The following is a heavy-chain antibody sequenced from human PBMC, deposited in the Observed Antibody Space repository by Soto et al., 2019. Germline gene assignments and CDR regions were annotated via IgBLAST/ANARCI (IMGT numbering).Heavy chain of an antibody. Sequence: SETLSLTCAVYGGSFSGYYWSWIRQPPGKGLEWIGEINHSGSTNYNPSLKSRVTISVDTSKNQFSLKLSSVTAADTAVYYCARLTYGDYFVDYWGQGTQVTVSS. J-gene: IGHJ4*02. V-gene: IGHV4-34*01. D-gene: IGHD4-17*01. CDR3: ARLTYGDYFVDY. CDR2: INHSGST. CDR1: GGSFSGYY.